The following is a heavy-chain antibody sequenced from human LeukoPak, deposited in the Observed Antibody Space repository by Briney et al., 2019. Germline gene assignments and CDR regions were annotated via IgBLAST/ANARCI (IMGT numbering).Heavy chain of an antibody. CDR3: ARGEQQLTGFQH. CDR2: IYYSGST. Sequence: SETLSLTCTVSGGSISSYYWSWIRQPPGKGLEWIGYIYYSGSTNYNPSLKSRVTISVDTSKNQFSLKLSSVTAADTAVYYCARGEQQLTGFQHWGQGTLVTVSS. J-gene: IGHJ1*01. CDR1: GGSISSYY. D-gene: IGHD6-13*01. V-gene: IGHV4-59*01.